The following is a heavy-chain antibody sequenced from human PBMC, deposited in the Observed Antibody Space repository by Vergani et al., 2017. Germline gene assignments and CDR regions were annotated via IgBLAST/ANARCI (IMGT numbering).Heavy chain of an antibody. CDR1: GFTFSSYS. CDR2: ISSSSSYI. Sequence: EVQLVESGGGLVKPGGSLRLSCAASGFTFSSYSMNWVRQAPGKGLEWVSSISSSSSYIYYADSVKGRFTISRDNAKNSLYLQMNSLRTEDTALYYCAKAVIFYDLDYWGQGTLVTVSS. J-gene: IGHJ4*02. D-gene: IGHD3-3*01. V-gene: IGHV3-21*04. CDR3: AKAVIFYDLDY.